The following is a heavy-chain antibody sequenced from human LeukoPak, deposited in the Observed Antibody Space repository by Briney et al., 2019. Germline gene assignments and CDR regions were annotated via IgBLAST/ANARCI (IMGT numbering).Heavy chain of an antibody. CDR2: IIPIFGTA. J-gene: IGHJ4*02. CDR3: ARDKAAGTGPFDY. Sequence: SVKVSCKASGGTFSSYAISWVRQAPGQGLEWMGGIIPIFGTANYAQKFQGRVTVTTDESTSTAYMELSSLRSEDTAVYYCARDKAAGTGPFDYWGQGTLVTVSS. CDR1: GGTFSSYA. D-gene: IGHD6-13*01. V-gene: IGHV1-69*05.